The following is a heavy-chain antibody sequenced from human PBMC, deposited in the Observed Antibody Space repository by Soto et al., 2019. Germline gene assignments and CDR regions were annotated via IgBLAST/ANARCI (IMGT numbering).Heavy chain of an antibody. Sequence: PSETLSLTCTVSGDSISSSTYSWGWIRQPPGKGLEYIGTIYYSGKTYYNWPLESRVTMSVDTSKNQFSLRLISVTAADTAIYFCAREGNLGRWLQPLDFWGQGTLVTVSS. CDR2: IYYSGKT. CDR1: GDSISSSTYS. J-gene: IGHJ4*02. V-gene: IGHV4-39*07. D-gene: IGHD5-12*01. CDR3: AREGNLGRWLQPLDF.